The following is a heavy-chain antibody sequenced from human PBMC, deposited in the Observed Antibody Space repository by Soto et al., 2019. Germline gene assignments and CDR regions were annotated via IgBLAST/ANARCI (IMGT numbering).Heavy chain of an antibody. CDR2: IYYSGNT. Sequence: QLQLQESGPGLMKPSETLSLTCTVSGGSISSSNYYWGWIRQPPGKGLEWIGSIYYSGNTYYNPSLKSRVTMSVDTSKNQFSLKLSSVTAADKAVYYCARLGGYCSTTGCYGYYAMYVWGQGTTVTVSS. CDR1: GGSISSSNYY. CDR3: ARLGGYCSTTGCYGYYAMYV. V-gene: IGHV4-39*01. D-gene: IGHD2-2*01. J-gene: IGHJ6*02.